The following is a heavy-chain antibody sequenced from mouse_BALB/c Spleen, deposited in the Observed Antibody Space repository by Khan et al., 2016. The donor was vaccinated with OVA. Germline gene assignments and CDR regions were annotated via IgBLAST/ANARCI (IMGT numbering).Heavy chain of an antibody. D-gene: IGHD1-2*01. CDR1: GYSITSDYA. Sequence: VQLKESGPGLVKPSQSLSLTCTVTGYSITSDYAWNWIRQFPGNKLEWMGYISYSGSTSYNPSLKRRISITRDTSKNQFFLQLNSVTTEDTATYYCARTARIKYWGQGTTLTVSS. CDR2: ISYSGST. CDR3: ARTARIKY. J-gene: IGHJ2*01. V-gene: IGHV3-2*02.